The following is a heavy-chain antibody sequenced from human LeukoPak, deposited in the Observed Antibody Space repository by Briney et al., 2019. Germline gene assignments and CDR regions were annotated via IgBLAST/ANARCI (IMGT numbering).Heavy chain of an antibody. D-gene: IGHD1/OR15-1a*01. CDR1: GDSISRGGHC. V-gene: IGHV4-31*03. CDR3: ARGRYNWNNLNFDY. J-gene: IGHJ4*02. Sequence: SETLSLTCTVSGDSISRGGHCWSSIRQHPGTGQEWLGHIHYSGSTYYNPSLKSRVTISVDTSRNHFSLKLSSVTAADTAVYYCARGRYNWNNLNFDYWGQGALVTVSS. CDR2: IHYSGST.